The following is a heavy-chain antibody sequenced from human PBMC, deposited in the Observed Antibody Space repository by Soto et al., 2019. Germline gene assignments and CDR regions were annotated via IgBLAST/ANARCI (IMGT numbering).Heavy chain of an antibody. CDR3: ARVEAVAGLYNYHGLDV. J-gene: IGHJ6*02. CDR2: MVPIFGTT. V-gene: IGHV1-69*12. CDR1: GGTFSNYA. Sequence: QVQLVQSGAEVKKPGSSVKVSCKVSGGTFSNYAIDWVRLAPGHGFEWMGGMVPIFGTTYYTQKFQGRATIIADDSTTTAYLEMSSLRSEDTAIYYCARVEAVAGLYNYHGLDVWVQGTAVTVSS. D-gene: IGHD6-19*01.